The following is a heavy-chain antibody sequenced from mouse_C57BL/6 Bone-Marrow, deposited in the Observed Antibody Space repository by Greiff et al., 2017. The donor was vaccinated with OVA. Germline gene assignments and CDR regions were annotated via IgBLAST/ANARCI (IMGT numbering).Heavy chain of an antibody. CDR3: ATVGTYYAMDY. D-gene: IGHD3-3*01. V-gene: IGHV1-55*01. CDR1: GYTFTSYW. Sequence: VQLQQSGAELVKPGASVKMSCKASGYTFTSYWITWVKQRPGQGLEWIGDIYPGSGSTNYNEKFKSKATLTVDTSSSTAYMQLSSLTSEDSAVDYCATVGTYYAMDYWGQGTSVTVSS. CDR2: IYPGSGST. J-gene: IGHJ4*01.